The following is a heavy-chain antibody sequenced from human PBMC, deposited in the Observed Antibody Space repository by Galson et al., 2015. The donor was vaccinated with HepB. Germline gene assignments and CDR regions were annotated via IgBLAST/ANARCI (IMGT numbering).Heavy chain of an antibody. D-gene: IGHD2-8*01. CDR1: GFTFSSYW. Sequence: SLRLSCAASGFTFSSYWMTWLRQAPGKGLEWVANILPDGSEQYYADSMKGRFIISRDNAKYSLYLQMNSLRGEDTAVYYRARALNGDYDYWGQGTLVIVSA. V-gene: IGHV3-7*03. CDR2: ILPDGSEQ. J-gene: IGHJ4*02. CDR3: ARALNGDYDY.